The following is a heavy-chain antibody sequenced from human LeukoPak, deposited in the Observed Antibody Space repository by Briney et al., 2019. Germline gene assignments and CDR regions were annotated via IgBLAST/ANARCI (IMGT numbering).Heavy chain of an antibody. V-gene: IGHV4-59*01. Sequence: SETLSLTCTVSGGSISSYYWSWIRQPPGKGLEWIGYIYYSGSTNYNPSLKSRVTISVDTSKNQFSLKLSSVTAADTAVYYCARDRVYNWNDGGCFDYWGQGTLVTVSS. CDR3: ARDRVYNWNDGGCFDY. J-gene: IGHJ4*02. D-gene: IGHD1-20*01. CDR2: IYYSGST. CDR1: GGSISSYY.